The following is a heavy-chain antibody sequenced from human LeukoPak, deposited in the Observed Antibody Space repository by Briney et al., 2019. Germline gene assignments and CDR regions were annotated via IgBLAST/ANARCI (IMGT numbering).Heavy chain of an antibody. J-gene: IGHJ4*02. V-gene: IGHV4-34*01. Sequence: SETLSLTCAVYGGSFSGYYWSWIRQPPGKGLEWIAEINHSGNTNYNPSPKSRVTISVDTSKNQFSLNLISLTAADTAVYYCARVGCSGGTCYSRDFDFWGQGNLVTVSS. CDR2: INHSGNT. CDR3: ARVGCSGGTCYSRDFDF. D-gene: IGHD2-15*01. CDR1: GGSFSGYY.